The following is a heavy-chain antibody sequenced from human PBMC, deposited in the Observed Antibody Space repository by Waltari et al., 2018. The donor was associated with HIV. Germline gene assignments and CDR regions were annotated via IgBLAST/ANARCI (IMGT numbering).Heavy chain of an antibody. CDR1: GYNFGRYW. D-gene: IGHD2-21*01. J-gene: IGHJ3*01. Sequence: AQLVQSGSEVKKHGESATVSCRISGYNFGRYWIGWVRQMSGKGLEWMAIIYPGDSETRYNPSFQGKVTISADTSINTAYLQWHRLQASDTAVYYCARVLIGADNSFDFWGQGTMVTVSS. V-gene: IGHV5-51*01. CDR2: IYPGDSET. CDR3: ARVLIGADNSFDF.